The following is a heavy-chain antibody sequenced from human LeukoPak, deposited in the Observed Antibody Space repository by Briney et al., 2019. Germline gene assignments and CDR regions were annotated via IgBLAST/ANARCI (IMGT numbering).Heavy chain of an antibody. J-gene: IGHJ4*02. CDR1: GFTFSSYE. D-gene: IGHD3-22*01. V-gene: IGHV3-48*03. CDR3: ARELPYYYDSSGHGDY. CDR2: ISSSGSTI. Sequence: TGGSLRLSCAASGFTFSSYEMNWVREAPGKGLEWVSYISSSGSTIYYADSVKGRFTISRDNSKNTLYLQMNSLRAEDTAVYYCARELPYYYDSSGHGDYWGQGTLVTVSS.